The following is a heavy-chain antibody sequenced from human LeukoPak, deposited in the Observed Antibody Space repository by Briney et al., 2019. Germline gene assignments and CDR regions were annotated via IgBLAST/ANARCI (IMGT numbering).Heavy chain of an antibody. CDR2: IKSKTDGGTT. D-gene: IGHD2-15*01. Sequence: GGPLRLSCAASGFTFSSYSMNWVRQAPGKGLEWVGRIKSKTDGGTTDYAAPVKGRFTISRDDSKNTLYLQMNSLKTEDTAVYYCTTVCSGGSCSRGGWGQGTLVTVSS. CDR1: GFTFSSYS. J-gene: IGHJ4*02. V-gene: IGHV3-15*01. CDR3: TTVCSGGSCSRGG.